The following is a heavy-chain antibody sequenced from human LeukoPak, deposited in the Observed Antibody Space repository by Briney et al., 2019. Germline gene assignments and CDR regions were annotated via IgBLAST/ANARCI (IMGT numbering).Heavy chain of an antibody. Sequence: PSETLSLTCAVYGGSFSGYYWSWIRQPPGTGLEWIGYIYYNWSTNYNPSLKSRCSISVGTSKNQFSLKLSSVPAADTAVYYCARVSRASFDYWGQGTLVTVSS. CDR2: IYYNWST. V-gene: IGHV4-59*01. D-gene: IGHD2-2*01. CDR1: GGSFSGYY. CDR3: ARVSRASFDY. J-gene: IGHJ4*02.